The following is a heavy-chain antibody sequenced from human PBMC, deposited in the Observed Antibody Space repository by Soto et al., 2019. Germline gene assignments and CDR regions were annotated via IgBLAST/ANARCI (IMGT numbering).Heavy chain of an antibody. V-gene: IGHV4-59*11. CDR1: GGSISAHY. J-gene: IGHJ5*02. CDR3: AKLSCSGGRCYVPAANGFDP. D-gene: IGHD2-15*01. Sequence: QVQLQESGPGLVKPSGTLSLTCTVSGGSISAHYWSWIRKPPGKGLEHIGTVYYSGSTNYNPSFKSRGSILVDTSTSQLSLTLTSVTAADTAIYYCAKLSCSGGRCYVPAANGFDPWGQGILVTVSS. CDR2: VYYSGST.